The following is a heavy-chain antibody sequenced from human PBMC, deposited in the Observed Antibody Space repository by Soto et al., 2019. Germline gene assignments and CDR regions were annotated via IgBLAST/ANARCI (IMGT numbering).Heavy chain of an antibody. V-gene: IGHV4-30-2*05. Sequence: NPSETLSLTCAVSGGSISSGGYSWSWIRQPPGKGLEWIGYIYHSGSTYHNPSLKSRVTISVDTSKNQFSLKLSSVTAADTALYYCARETRHHYYDSSGYRAYWGQGTLVTVSS. CDR2: IYHSGST. J-gene: IGHJ4*02. CDR1: GGSISSGGYS. CDR3: ARETRHHYYDSSGYRAY. D-gene: IGHD3-22*01.